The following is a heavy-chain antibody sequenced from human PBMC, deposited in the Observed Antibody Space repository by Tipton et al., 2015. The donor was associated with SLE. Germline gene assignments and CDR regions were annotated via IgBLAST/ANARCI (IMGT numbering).Heavy chain of an antibody. J-gene: IGHJ4*02. CDR2: ISGDNANT. CDR3: AGGRDGYNTPLDF. D-gene: IGHD5-24*01. V-gene: IGHV1-18*01. CDR1: GYTFATYG. Sequence: QLVQSGAEVKKPGASVKISCKASGYTFATYGINWVRLAPGQGLEWMAWISGDNANTKYAQKFQGRVTMTAETSTSTAYMEVRSLRSDDTAVYYCAGGRDGYNTPLDFWGQGTLVTVSS.